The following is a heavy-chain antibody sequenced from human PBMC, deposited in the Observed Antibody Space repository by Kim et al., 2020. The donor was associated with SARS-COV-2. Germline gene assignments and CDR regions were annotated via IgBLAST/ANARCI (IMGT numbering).Heavy chain of an antibody. D-gene: IGHD3-10*01. V-gene: IGHV3-23*01. J-gene: IGHJ4*02. CDR3: AKELAGSGSYYRFND. Sequence: GSVKGRFSISRDNSKNMMFLEMSSLRADDTAVYYCAKELAGSGSYYRFNDWGQGTLVTVSS.